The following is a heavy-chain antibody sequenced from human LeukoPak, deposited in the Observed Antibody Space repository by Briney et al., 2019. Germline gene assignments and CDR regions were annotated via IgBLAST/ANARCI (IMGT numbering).Heavy chain of an antibody. CDR1: GFTFSSYA. V-gene: IGHV3-23*01. CDR3: ALSAAGTGSSDY. Sequence: GGSLRLSCAASGFTFSSYAMSWVRQAPGKGLGWVSAISGSGGSTYYADSVKGRFTISRDNSKNTLYLQLNSLRAEDTAVYYCALSAAGTGSSDYWGQGTLVTVSS. CDR2: ISGSGGST. J-gene: IGHJ4*02. D-gene: IGHD6-13*01.